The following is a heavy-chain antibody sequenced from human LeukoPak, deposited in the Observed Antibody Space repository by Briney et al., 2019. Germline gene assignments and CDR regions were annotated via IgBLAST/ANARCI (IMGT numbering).Heavy chain of an antibody. J-gene: IGHJ3*02. V-gene: IGHV3-30-3*01. Sequence: GGSLRLSCAASGFTFSSYAMHWVRQAPGKGLEWVTIISYDGNTKYSADSVKGRFTISRDNSKNTLYLQMNSLRVEDTAVYYCTRGAFGVVVKDDAFDIWGQGTLVTVSS. CDR2: ISYDGNTK. D-gene: IGHD3-3*01. CDR1: GFTFSSYA. CDR3: TRGAFGVVVKDDAFDI.